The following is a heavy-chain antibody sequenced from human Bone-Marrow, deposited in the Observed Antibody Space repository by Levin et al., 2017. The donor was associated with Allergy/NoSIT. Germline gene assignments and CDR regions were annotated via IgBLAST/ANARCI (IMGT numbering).Heavy chain of an antibody. Sequence: PGGSLRLSCAASGLTFSNYAMNWVRRAPEKGLEWVSGISGSGGDTYYADYVKGRFTISRDNSKNTLYLQINSLRAEDTAVYYCAKIPVVVMGDTLNHFDYWGQGTLVTVSS. V-gene: IGHV3-23*01. D-gene: IGHD3-3*01. J-gene: IGHJ4*02. CDR3: AKIPVVVMGDTLNHFDY. CDR1: GLTFSNYA. CDR2: ISGSGGDT.